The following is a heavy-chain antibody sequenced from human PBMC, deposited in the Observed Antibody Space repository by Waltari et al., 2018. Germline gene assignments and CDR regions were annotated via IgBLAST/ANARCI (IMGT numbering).Heavy chain of an antibody. D-gene: IGHD2-2*01. Sequence: QVQLVQSGAEVKKPGASVKVSCKASGYTLTSYYMHWVRRATGQGLEWMGGINPNSGDTNYALKFQDRGTMTSDTSVNTAYMVVGRLTSDDTAVYFCARESAFSTSWYPGFDPWGQGTLVTVAS. CDR1: GYTLTSYY. V-gene: IGHV1-2*02. CDR3: ARESAFSTSWYPGFDP. J-gene: IGHJ5*02. CDR2: INPNSGDT.